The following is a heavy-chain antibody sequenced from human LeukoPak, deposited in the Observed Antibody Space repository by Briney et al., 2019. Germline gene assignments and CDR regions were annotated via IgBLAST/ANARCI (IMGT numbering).Heavy chain of an antibody. CDR3: ARVGMAGTGR. CDR2: INHSGST. CDR1: GGSFSGYY. D-gene: IGHD6-19*01. Sequence: PSETLSLTCAVYGGSFSGYYWSWIRQPPGKGLEWIGEINHSGSTNYNPSLKSRVTISVDTSKNQFSLKLSSVAAADTAVYYCARVGMAGTGRWGQGTLVTVSS. V-gene: IGHV4-34*01. J-gene: IGHJ4*02.